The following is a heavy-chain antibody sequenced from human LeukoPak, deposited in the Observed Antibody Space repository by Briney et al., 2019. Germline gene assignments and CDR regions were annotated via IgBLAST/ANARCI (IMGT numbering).Heavy chain of an antibody. CDR3: ARAYSSGWFDY. D-gene: IGHD6-19*01. J-gene: IGHJ4*02. V-gene: IGHV4-59*01. CDR2: VYNSGST. Sequence: PSETLSLTCTVSGFSIRSFYWSWIRQPPGKGLEWLGHVYNSGSTRYNPSLNSRVTISIDTSKNQFSLRLSSVTAADTAVYYCARAYSSGWFDYWGQGTLLTVSS. CDR1: GFSIRSFY.